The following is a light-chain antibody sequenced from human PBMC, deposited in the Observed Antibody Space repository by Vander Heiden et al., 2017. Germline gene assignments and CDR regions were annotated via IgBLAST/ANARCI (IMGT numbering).Light chain of an antibody. J-gene: IGKJ4*01. CDR1: QSVSSY. Sequence: ELVLKQSPATLSLPPGERATLSCRASQSVSSYLAWYQQKPGQAPRLLIYDASNRATGIPARFSGSGSGTDFTLTISSLEPEDFAVYYCQQRSNWPPLTFGGGTKVEIK. CDR3: QQRSNWPPLT. V-gene: IGKV3-11*01. CDR2: DAS.